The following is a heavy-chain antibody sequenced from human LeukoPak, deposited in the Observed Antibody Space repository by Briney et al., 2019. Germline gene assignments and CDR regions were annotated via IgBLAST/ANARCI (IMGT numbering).Heavy chain of an antibody. Sequence: GGSLRLSCAASGFTFSSYAMHWVRQAPGKGLEWVAVISYDGSNKYYADSVKGRFTISRDNSKNTLYLQVNSLRAEDTAVYYCARDLGAPFKNIGDAFDIWGQGTMVTVSS. J-gene: IGHJ3*02. V-gene: IGHV3-30-3*01. D-gene: IGHD1-26*01. CDR2: ISYDGSNK. CDR3: ARDLGAPFKNIGDAFDI. CDR1: GFTFSSYA.